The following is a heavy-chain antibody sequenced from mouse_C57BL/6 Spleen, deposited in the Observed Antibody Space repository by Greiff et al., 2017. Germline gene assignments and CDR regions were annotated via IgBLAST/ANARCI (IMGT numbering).Heavy chain of an antibody. CDR1: GYTFTSYW. J-gene: IGHJ2*01. V-gene: IGHV1-50*01. Sequence: QVQLQQPGAELVKPGASVKLSCKASGYTFTSYWMQWVKQRPGQGLEWIGEIDPSASYTNYNQKFKGKATLTVDTSSSTAYMQISSLTSEDSAVYYCARRGESLFDYWGQGTTLTVSS. CDR2: IDPSASYT. CDR3: ARRGESLFDY.